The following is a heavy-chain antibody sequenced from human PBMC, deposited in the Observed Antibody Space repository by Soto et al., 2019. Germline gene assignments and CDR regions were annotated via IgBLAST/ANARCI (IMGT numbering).Heavy chain of an antibody. D-gene: IGHD1-26*01. V-gene: IGHV4-30-4*01. CDR2: IYYSGST. CDR1: GVPISADDYY. CDR3: ASGKRFDGSQSLDH. Sequence: LTCTVSGVPISADDYYWTWIRQPPGKGLELIGYIYYSGSTYYNWSLESRVTISIDTSKNQVSLNLSSVTAADTAVYYCASGKRFDGSQSLDHCGRGTPVTVSS. J-gene: IGHJ4*02.